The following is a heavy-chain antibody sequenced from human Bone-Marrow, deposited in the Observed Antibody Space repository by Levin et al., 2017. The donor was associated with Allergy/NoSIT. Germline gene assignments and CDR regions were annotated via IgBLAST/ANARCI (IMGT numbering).Heavy chain of an antibody. Sequence: GSLRLSCTVSGGSISSSSYYWGWLRPPPGKGLEWIGSLYYSGSTYYNPSLKSRVTISVDTSKNQFSLKLSSVTAADTAVYYCAEESVVVVAATKTWYFDLWGRGTLVTVSS. D-gene: IGHD2-15*01. CDR1: GGSISSSSYY. CDR3: AEESVVVVAATKTWYFDL. V-gene: IGHV4-39*01. CDR2: LYYSGST. J-gene: IGHJ2*01.